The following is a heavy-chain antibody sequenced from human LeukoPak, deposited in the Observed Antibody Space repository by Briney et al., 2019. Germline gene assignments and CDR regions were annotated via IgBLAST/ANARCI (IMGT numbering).Heavy chain of an antibody. Sequence: GGSLRLSCAASGFTFSSYAMSWVRQAPGKGLEWVSTISGSTSSTYYADSVKGRFTISRDNSKNTLYLQMNSLRAEDTAVYYCAREGDSSGPDFEYWGQGALVTVSS. D-gene: IGHD3-22*01. V-gene: IGHV3-23*01. CDR1: GFTFSSYA. J-gene: IGHJ4*02. CDR2: ISGSTSST. CDR3: AREGDSSGPDFEY.